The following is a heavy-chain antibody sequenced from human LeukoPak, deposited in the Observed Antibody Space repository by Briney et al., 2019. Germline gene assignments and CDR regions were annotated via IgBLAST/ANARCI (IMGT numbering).Heavy chain of an antibody. J-gene: IGHJ4*02. D-gene: IGHD5-18*01. CDR3: ATYRQVMLPFES. CDR2: VDYSGGDT. V-gene: IGHV3-23*01. Sequence: PGGSLRLSCAASGFTLSSYEMSWIRQAPGKGLEWVSCVDYSGGDTHYADSVMGRFTISRDNSKSTLSLQMNSLRAEDTAIYYCATYRQVMLPFESWGQGTLVTVSS. CDR1: GFTLSSYE.